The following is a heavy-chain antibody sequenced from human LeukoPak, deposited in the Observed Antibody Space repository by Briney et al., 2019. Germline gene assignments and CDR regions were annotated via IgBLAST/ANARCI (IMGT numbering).Heavy chain of an antibody. V-gene: IGHV3-53*01. Sequence: GGSLRLSCAASGFSVSSNYMNWVRQAPGKGLEWVSIIYSGGSTYYADSVKGRFTISRDNSKNTLYLQMNSLRAEDTAVYYCARDPGVGPTKGAFDIWGQGTMVTVSS. D-gene: IGHD1-26*01. CDR1: GFSVSSNY. J-gene: IGHJ3*02. CDR2: IYSGGST. CDR3: ARDPGVGPTKGAFDI.